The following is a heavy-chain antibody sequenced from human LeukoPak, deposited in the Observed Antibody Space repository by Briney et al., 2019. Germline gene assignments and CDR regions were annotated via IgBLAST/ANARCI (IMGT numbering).Heavy chain of an antibody. V-gene: IGHV3-23*01. J-gene: IGHJ4*02. CDR1: GFALSSYA. CDR3: ARSMVTIPIPGGY. CDR2: TSSSDAGT. D-gene: IGHD5-24*01. Sequence: GGSLRLSCAASGFALSSYAMSWVRQAPGKGLEWVSATSSSDAGTYHAESVRGRFTISRDNSKNTLYLQMNSLRAEDTAVYYCARSMVTIPIPGGYWGQGTLVTVSS.